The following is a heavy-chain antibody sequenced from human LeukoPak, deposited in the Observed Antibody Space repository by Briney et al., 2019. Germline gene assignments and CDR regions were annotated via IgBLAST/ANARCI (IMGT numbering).Heavy chain of an antibody. D-gene: IGHD1-26*01. CDR3: ARAVVGAHLGGVV. Sequence: GASVKVSCKASGGTYGSFAISWVRQAPGQGLEWMGRIIPILGIPNYAQKFQGRVAITTDESTSTAYMELSSLRSEDTAVYYCARAVVGAHLGGVVWGQGTLVTVSS. J-gene: IGHJ4*02. CDR1: GGTYGSFA. V-gene: IGHV1-69*04. CDR2: IIPILGIP.